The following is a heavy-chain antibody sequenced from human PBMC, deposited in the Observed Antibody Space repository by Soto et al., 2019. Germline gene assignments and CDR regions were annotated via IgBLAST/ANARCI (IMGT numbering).Heavy chain of an antibody. Sequence: PENLRDTCAVYGGSFRGYYWSWIRQPPGKALEWIGEINHSGSTNYNPSLKSRVTISVDTSKNQFSLKLSSVTAADTAVCYCARRCGGPPLWYQRYYSYGMDVWCQGTTAT. CDR1: GGSFRGYY. CDR3: ARRCGGPPLWYQRYYSYGMDV. J-gene: IGHJ6*02. CDR2: INHSGST. D-gene: IGHD3-10*01. V-gene: IGHV4-34*01.